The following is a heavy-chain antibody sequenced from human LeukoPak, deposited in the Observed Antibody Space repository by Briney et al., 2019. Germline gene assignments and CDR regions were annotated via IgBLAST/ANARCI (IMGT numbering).Heavy chain of an antibody. Sequence: GGSLRLSCAASGFTFSSYSMNWVRQAPGKGLEWVSYISSSSSTIYYADSVKGRFTISRENAKNSLYLQMNSLRAEDTAVYYCARDLDSCGPRCDWFDPWGQGTLVTVSS. CDR1: GFTFSSYS. J-gene: IGHJ5*02. CDR3: ARDLDSCGPRCDWFDP. D-gene: IGHD3/OR15-3a*01. V-gene: IGHV3-48*01. CDR2: ISSSSSTI.